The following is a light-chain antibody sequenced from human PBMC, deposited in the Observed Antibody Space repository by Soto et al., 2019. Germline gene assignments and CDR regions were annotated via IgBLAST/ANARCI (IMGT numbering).Light chain of an antibody. V-gene: IGLV1-44*01. Sequence: QSVLTQPPSASGTPGQRVTISCSGSTSNIGSNTVNWYQQLPGTAPKLLIYSNNQRPSGVPDRFSGSRSGTSASLAISGLQSEDEADYYCAEWDDSLSGYVFGTGTKVTVL. CDR2: SNN. CDR3: AEWDDSLSGYV. CDR1: TSNIGSNT. J-gene: IGLJ1*01.